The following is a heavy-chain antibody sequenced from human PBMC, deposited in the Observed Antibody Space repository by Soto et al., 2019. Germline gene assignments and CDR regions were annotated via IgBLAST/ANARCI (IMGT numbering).Heavy chain of an antibody. CDR3: ARQGLPGTYSSYGIDV. CDR1: GASISSSNYY. CDR2: IYYSGRT. J-gene: IGHJ6*02. Sequence: QLQLQESGPGLVKPSETLSLTCTVSGASISSSNYYWGWIRQPPGKGLEWIAYIYYSGRTFYNPSLKRRVTISVDTSKNQFSLKLSSVTAADTAVYYCARQGLPGTYSSYGIDVWGQGTTVTVSS. V-gene: IGHV4-39*01. D-gene: IGHD1-1*01.